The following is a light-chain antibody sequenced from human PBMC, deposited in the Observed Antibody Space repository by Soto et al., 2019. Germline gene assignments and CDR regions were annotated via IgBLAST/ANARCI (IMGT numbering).Light chain of an antibody. V-gene: IGLV1-51*02. Sequence: QSVLTQPPSVSAAPGQTVTISCSGSSSNIGNNYVSWYQQLPGTAPKLLIYENNKRPSGIPDRFSGSKSGTSATLGITGLRTGDEADYYCGTWDSSLSAYVIGTGTKLTVL. J-gene: IGLJ1*01. CDR1: SSNIGNNY. CDR3: GTWDSSLSAYV. CDR2: ENN.